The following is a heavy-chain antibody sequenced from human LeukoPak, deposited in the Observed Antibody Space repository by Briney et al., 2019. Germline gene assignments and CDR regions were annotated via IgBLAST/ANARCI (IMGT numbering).Heavy chain of an antibody. J-gene: IGHJ6*02. Sequence: GSLRLSCAASGFTFSSYAMSWVRQPPGKGLEWIGEIYESGRTNYNPSLESRVAISIDKSKNQFSLKLTSVTAADTAVYFCARDLLRVRGTTYYYYAMDVWGQGTTVTVSS. CDR3: ARDLLRVRGTTYYYYAMDV. CDR1: GFTFSSYAM. V-gene: IGHV4-4*01. D-gene: IGHD3-10*01. CDR2: IYESGRT.